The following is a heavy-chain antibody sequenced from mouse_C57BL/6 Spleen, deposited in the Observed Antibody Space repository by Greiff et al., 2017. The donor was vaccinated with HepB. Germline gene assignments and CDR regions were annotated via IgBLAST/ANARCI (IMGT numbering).Heavy chain of an antibody. CDR1: GYTFTDYY. CDR3: APFYDYDDYFDY. J-gene: IGHJ2*01. D-gene: IGHD2-4*01. V-gene: IGHV1-26*01. Sequence: EVQLQQSGPELVKPGASVKISCKASGYTFTDYYMNWVKQSHGKSLEWIGDINPNNGGTSYNQKFKGKATLTVDKSSSTAYMELRSLTSEDSAVYYCAPFYDYDDYFDYWGQGTTLTVSS. CDR2: INPNNGGT.